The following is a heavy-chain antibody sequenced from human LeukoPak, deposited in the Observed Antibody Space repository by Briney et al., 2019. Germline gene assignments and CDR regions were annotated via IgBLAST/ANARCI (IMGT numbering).Heavy chain of an antibody. CDR1: GFTFSSNY. Sequence: GGSLRLSCAASGFTFSSNYMSWVRQAPGKGLEWVSVIYSGGSTYYADSVKGRFTISRDNSKNTLYLQMNSLRAEDTAVYYCARDDSGYYYDSSGPGWGQGTLVTVSS. CDR3: ARDDSGYYYDSSGPG. CDR2: IYSGGST. J-gene: IGHJ4*02. V-gene: IGHV3-53*01. D-gene: IGHD3-22*01.